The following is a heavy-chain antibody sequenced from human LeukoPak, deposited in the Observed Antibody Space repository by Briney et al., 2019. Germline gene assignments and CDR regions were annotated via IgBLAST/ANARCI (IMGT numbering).Heavy chain of an antibody. CDR1: GYTFSGSY. J-gene: IGHJ6*03. Sequence: ASVKVSCKASGYTFSGSYIHWVRQAPGQGLEWLGRINPNSGDTNYAQNFHGRVTMTRDTSITTTYMELNSLTSDDTAVYFCARSAEHCNNGVCFTDYYMDVWGKGTTVIVSS. CDR2: INPNSGDT. V-gene: IGHV1-2*06. D-gene: IGHD2-8*01. CDR3: ARSAEHCNNGVCFTDYYMDV.